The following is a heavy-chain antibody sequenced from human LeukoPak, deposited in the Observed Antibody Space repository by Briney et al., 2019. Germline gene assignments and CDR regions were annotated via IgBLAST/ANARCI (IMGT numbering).Heavy chain of an antibody. V-gene: IGHV3-74*01. D-gene: IGHD6-19*01. J-gene: IGHJ3*02. Sequence: GGSLRLSCAASGFTFSSYWMHWVRQAPGKGLVWVSRINGDGSSTSDADSVRGRFTISRDNAKNTLYLQMNSLRAEDTAVYYCARDLAVARDAFDIWGQGTMVTVSS. CDR2: INGDGSST. CDR1: GFTFSSYW. CDR3: ARDLAVARDAFDI.